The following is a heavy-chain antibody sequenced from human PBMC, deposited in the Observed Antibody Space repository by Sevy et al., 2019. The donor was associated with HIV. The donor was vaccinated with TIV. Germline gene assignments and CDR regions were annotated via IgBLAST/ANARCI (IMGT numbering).Heavy chain of an antibody. V-gene: IGHV4-31*03. CDR1: GGSISSLNYY. CDR3: ARANAYLASDAFDI. J-gene: IGHJ3*02. D-gene: IGHD1-26*01. Sequence: SETLSLTCTVSGGSISSLNYYWSWIRQHPGKGLEWIGYISYSGRTYYNPSIKSRVTISVYTSKNPFSLKLSSVTAADTAGNDCARANAYLASDAFDIWGQGTLVTVSS. CDR2: ISYSGRT.